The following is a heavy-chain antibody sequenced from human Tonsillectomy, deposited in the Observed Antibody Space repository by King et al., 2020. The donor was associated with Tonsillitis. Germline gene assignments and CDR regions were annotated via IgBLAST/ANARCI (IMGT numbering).Heavy chain of an antibody. V-gene: IGHV1-46*01. CDR3: ARLGAGTTADF. J-gene: IGHJ4*02. Sequence: QLVQSGAEVKRPGASVKLSCKVFGYSFIKYYIHWVRQAPGQGLEWVGMIFPGDGSTVHAQRFQGGAAISADTSTNTLFMELTSLKSDDTAVYFCARLGAGTTADFWGQGTLVTVSS. CDR1: GYSFIKYY. D-gene: IGHD1/OR15-1a*01. CDR2: IFPGDGST.